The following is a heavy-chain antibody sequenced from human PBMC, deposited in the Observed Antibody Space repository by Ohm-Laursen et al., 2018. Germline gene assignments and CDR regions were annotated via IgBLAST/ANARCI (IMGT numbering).Heavy chain of an antibody. Sequence: GTLSLTCAVSGGSISSYYWSWIQQPPEKGLEWIGYIYYSGSTNYNPSLKSRVTISVDTSKNQFSLKLSSVTAADTAVYYCARLWAAAETFDYWGQGTLVTVSS. CDR2: IYYSGST. V-gene: IGHV4-59*08. D-gene: IGHD6-13*01. CDR3: ARLWAAAETFDY. CDR1: GGSISSYY. J-gene: IGHJ4*02.